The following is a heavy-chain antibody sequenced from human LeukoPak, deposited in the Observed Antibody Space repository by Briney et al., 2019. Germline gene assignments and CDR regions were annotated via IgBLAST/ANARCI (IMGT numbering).Heavy chain of an antibody. CDR2: ISYDGSNE. D-gene: IGHD1-26*01. Sequence: GGSLRLSCAASGFTFSSYAMHWVRQAPGKGLEWVAVISYDGSNEYYADSVKGRFTVSRDNAKNSLYLQLNSLRGEDTAVYYCARVGYSGSPGDYWGQGTLVTVSS. V-gene: IGHV3-30*04. J-gene: IGHJ4*02. CDR1: GFTFSSYA. CDR3: ARVGYSGSPGDY.